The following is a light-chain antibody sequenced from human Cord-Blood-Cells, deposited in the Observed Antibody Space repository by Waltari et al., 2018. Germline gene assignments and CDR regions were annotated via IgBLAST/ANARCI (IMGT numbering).Light chain of an antibody. Sequence: EIVLTQPPGTLPLSPGERATLSCSASQSVSSSYLSWYQHKPGQAPRLLIDVASSRATGIPDSFSGSGSETDFTITISRLEPEDIAVYYCQQYGSAITFGQGTRLEIK. CDR2: VAS. J-gene: IGKJ5*01. CDR3: QQYGSAIT. V-gene: IGKV3-20*01. CDR1: QSVSSSY.